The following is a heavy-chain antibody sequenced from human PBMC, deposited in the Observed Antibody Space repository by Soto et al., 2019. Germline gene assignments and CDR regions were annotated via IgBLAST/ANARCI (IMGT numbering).Heavy chain of an antibody. CDR2: ISGSGGST. CDR1: GFTLSSYA. D-gene: IGHD3-22*01. J-gene: IGHJ4*02. CDR3: VKGEYYYDGSAYYPFDY. V-gene: IGHV3-23*01. Sequence: PGXSLRLYCAASGFTLSSYALSWFRQAPVDGLEWVSAISGSGGSTYYADSVKGRFTISRDNSKNTAYLQMSSLRPEDTAVYYCVKGEYYYDGSAYYPFDYWGQGRMVTVSS.